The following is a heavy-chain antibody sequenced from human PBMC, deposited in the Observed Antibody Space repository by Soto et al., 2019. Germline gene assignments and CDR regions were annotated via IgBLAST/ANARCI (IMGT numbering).Heavy chain of an antibody. CDR3: ARGFPTVVTVDY. D-gene: IGHD4-17*01. Sequence: PSETLSLTCAVYGGSFSGHYWTWIRQPPGTGLEWIGEINHSGSTNYNPSLKSRVTISVDTSKNQFSLKLSSVTAADTAVYYCARGFPTVVTVDYWGQGTLVTVSS. V-gene: IGHV4-34*01. J-gene: IGHJ4*02. CDR2: INHSGST. CDR1: GGSFSGHY.